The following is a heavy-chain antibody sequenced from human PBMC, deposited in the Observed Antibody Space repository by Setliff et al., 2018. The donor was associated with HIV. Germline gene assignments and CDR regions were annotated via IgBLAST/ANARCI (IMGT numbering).Heavy chain of an antibody. D-gene: IGHD3-22*01. V-gene: IGHV4-38-2*02. J-gene: IGHJ4*02. CDR3: ARDTGKSSGLDY. CDR1: GYSISSGYY. CDR2: IYYSGST. Sequence: SETLSLTCAVSGYSISSGYYWGWIRQPPGKGLEWIGNIYYSGSTKYNPSLKSRVTISVDTSKNQFSLKVSSVTAADTAVYYCARDTGKSSGLDYWGQGTLVTVSS.